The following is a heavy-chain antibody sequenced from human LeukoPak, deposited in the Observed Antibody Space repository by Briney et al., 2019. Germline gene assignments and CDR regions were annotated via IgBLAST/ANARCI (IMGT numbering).Heavy chain of an antibody. V-gene: IGHV4-34*01. CDR1: GGSFSGYY. D-gene: IGHD3-10*01. CDR3: ARGWFGYYNWFDP. CDR2: INHSGST. J-gene: IGHJ5*02. Sequence: PSETLSLTCAVYGGSFSGYYWSWIRQPPGKGLEWIGEINHSGSTNYNPSLKSRATISVDTSKNQFSLKLSSVTAADTAVYYCARGWFGYYNWFDPWGQGTLVTVSS.